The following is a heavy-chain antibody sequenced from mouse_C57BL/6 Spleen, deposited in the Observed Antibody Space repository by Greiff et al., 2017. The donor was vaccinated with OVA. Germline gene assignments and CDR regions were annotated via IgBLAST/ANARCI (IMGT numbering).Heavy chain of an antibody. CDR3: TRGCYSNYLFAY. CDR1: GYTFTSYW. V-gene: IGHV1-52*01. Sequence: QVQLQQPGAELVRPGSSVKLSCKASGYTFTSYWMHWVKQRPIQGLEWIGNIDPSDSETHYNQKFKDKATLTVDKSSSTAYMQLSSLTSEDTAVYYCTRGCYSNYLFAYWGQGTLVTVSA. J-gene: IGHJ3*01. CDR2: IDPSDSET. D-gene: IGHD2-5*01.